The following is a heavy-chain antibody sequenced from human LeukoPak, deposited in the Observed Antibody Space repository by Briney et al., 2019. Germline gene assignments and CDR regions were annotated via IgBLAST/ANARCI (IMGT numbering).Heavy chain of an antibody. Sequence: GGSLRLSCAASGFTLSNYWMTWVRQSPGKGLEWVAIINPDGSGKYYVDSVKGRFTISRDNAKNSLYLQMSSLRAEDTAVYYCTRGGHRQKEFWGQGTLVTVSS. CDR2: INPDGSGK. D-gene: IGHD3-10*01. V-gene: IGHV3-7*01. CDR3: TRGGHRQKEF. CDR1: GFTLSNYW. J-gene: IGHJ4*02.